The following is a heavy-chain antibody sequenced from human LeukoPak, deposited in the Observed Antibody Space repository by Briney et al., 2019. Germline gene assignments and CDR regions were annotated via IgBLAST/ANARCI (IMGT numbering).Heavy chain of an antibody. CDR3: ARDGGAFSYAY. J-gene: IGHJ4*02. Sequence: GGSLRLSCAASGVTVTSNYMSWVRQAPGKGLEWVSLIYTGDNTHYADSVRGRFIISRDTSRNTLYLQMNNLRAEDTAVYFCARDGGAFSYAYWGQGTLVTVSS. CDR2: IYTGDNT. CDR1: GVTVTSNY. D-gene: IGHD3-16*01. V-gene: IGHV3-66*01.